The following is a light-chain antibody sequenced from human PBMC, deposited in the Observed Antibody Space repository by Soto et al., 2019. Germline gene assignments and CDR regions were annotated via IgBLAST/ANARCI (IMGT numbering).Light chain of an antibody. CDR1: QSVSSN. V-gene: IGKV3-15*01. CDR3: QQYNTWPRT. J-gene: IGKJ1*01. Sequence: EIVMTQSPATLSVSPGERATLSCRASQSVSSNLAWYQQKPGQAPRLLIYGASTRATGIPARFSGSGSGTKFTLTISSLQSEDFAVYYCQQYNTWPRTFGQGTKV. CDR2: GAS.